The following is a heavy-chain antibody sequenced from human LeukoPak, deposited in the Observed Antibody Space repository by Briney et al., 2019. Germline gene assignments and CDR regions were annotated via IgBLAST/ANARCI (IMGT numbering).Heavy chain of an antibody. CDR2: IIGSGGNT. V-gene: IGHV3-23*01. D-gene: IGHD3-9*01. J-gene: IGHJ4*02. CDR1: GFTFSNYA. CDR3: AKWGDYDVLTGYYVSDY. Sequence: GGSLRLSCAASGFTFSNYAMSWVRQAPGKGLEWVSAIIGSGGNTYYADSVKGRFTISRDNSKNTVFLQMNSLRAEDTAVYYCAKWGDYDVLTGYYVSDYWGQGTLVTVSS.